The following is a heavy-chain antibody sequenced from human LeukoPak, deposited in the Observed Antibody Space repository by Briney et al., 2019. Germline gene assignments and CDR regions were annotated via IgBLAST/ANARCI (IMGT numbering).Heavy chain of an antibody. CDR2: ISGSGGST. D-gene: IGHD2-8*01. V-gene: IGHV3-23*01. J-gene: IGHJ4*02. CDR3: ARDIGGRYSWYYFDY. CDR1: GFTFSSYA. Sequence: PGGSLRLSCAASGFTFSSYAMSWVRQAPGKGLEWVSAISGSGGSTYYADSVKGRFTISRDNSKNTLYLQMNSLRAEDTAVYYCARDIGGRYSWYYFDYWGRGTLVTVSS.